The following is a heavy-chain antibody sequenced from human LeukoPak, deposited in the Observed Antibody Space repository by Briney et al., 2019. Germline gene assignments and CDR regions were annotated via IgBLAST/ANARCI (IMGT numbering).Heavy chain of an antibody. V-gene: IGHV1-2*02. CDR1: GYTFTGYY. J-gene: IGHJ6*02. CDR3: ASHTMTPYGMDV. CDR2: INPNSGGT. Sequence: ASVKVSCTASGYTFTGYYMHWVRQAPGQGLEWMGWINPNSGGTNYAQKFQGRVTMTRDTSIRTAHMEVSRLRSDDTAVYYCASHTMTPYGMDVWGQGTTVTVSS. D-gene: IGHD3-22*01.